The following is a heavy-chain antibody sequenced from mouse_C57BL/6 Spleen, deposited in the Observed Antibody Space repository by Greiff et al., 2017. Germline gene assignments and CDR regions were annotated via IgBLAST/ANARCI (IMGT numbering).Heavy chain of an antibody. CDR2: IYPRSGNT. Sequence: VQLKESGAELARPGASVKLSCKASGYTFTSYGISWVKQRTGQGLEWIGEIYPRSGNTYYNEKFKGKATLTADKSSSTAYMELRSLTSEDSAVYFCARDYYYGSSQGAMDYWGRGTSVTVSS. CDR3: ARDYYYGSSQGAMDY. J-gene: IGHJ4*01. D-gene: IGHD1-1*01. V-gene: IGHV1-81*01. CDR1: GYTFTSYG.